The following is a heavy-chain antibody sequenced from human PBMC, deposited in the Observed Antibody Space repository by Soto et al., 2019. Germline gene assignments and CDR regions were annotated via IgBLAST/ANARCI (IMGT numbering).Heavy chain of an antibody. CDR2: IYHSGST. CDR3: ARVVQGIDY. V-gene: IGHV4-4*02. D-gene: IGHD3-10*01. CDR1: GGSISMNW. J-gene: IGHJ4*02. Sequence: QVQLQESGPGLVKPSVTLSLTCAASGGSISMNWWSWVRQPPGKGLEWIGEIYHSGSTNYNPSLRSRVTISVDKSKNQFSLRLSSVTAADTAVYYCARVVQGIDYWGQGTLVTVSS.